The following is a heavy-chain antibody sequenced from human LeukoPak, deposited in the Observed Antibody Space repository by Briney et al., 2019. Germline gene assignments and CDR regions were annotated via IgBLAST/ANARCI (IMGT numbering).Heavy chain of an antibody. J-gene: IGHJ6*02. Sequence: PGGSLRLSCAASGFTFSSYGMHWVRQAPDKGLEWVAVISYDGSNKYYADSVKGRFTISRDNSKNTLYLQMNSLRAEDTAVYYCAKDLTPSYYYYGMDVWGQGTTVTVSS. V-gene: IGHV3-30*18. CDR3: AKDLTPSYYYYGMDV. CDR1: GFTFSSYG. CDR2: ISYDGSNK.